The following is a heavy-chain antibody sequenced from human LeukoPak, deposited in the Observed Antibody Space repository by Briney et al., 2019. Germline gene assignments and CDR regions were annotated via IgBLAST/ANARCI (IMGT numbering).Heavy chain of an antibody. Sequence: GYLRFACAGSAFTCSYAWMMWVRQAPGKGLKWVGSIRSRSGTTDYASPVKGRFTISRDDSANTVYLHMNSLQTEDTAVYYCAADLPGFGSGEMDFWGQGTLVTVSS. D-gene: IGHD3-10*01. CDR2: IRSRSGTT. V-gene: IGHV3-15*01. J-gene: IGHJ4*02. CDR1: AFTCSYAW. CDR3: AADLPGFGSGEMDF.